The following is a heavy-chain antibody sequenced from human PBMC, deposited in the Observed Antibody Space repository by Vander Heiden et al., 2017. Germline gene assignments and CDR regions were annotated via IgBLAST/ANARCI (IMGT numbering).Heavy chain of an antibody. CDR2: ISSSSRYI. D-gene: IGHD5-12*01. V-gene: IGHV3-21*01. Sequence: EVQLVESGGGLVKPGGSLRLSCAASGFTFSSYSMNWVRQAPGKGLEWVSSISSSSRYIDYADSVKGRFTISRDNAKNSLYLKMKSLRAEDTAVYYCAPRDSGRIGGWGQGTMVTVSS. CDR3: APRDSGRIGG. J-gene: IGHJ4*02. CDR1: GFTFSSYS.